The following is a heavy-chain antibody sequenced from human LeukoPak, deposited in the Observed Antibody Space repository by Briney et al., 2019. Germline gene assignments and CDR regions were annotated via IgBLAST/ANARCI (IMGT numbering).Heavy chain of an antibody. CDR2: ISSGGNTI. CDR1: EFTFNRYW. Sequence: PGGSLRLSCAASEFTFNRYWMNWVRQAPGKGLEWVSYISSGGNTIFYADSVKGRFTISRDNAKNSLYLQMNSLRAEDTALYYCARGCSTTSCYYWYFDLWGRGTLVTVSS. D-gene: IGHD2-2*01. CDR3: ARGCSTTSCYYWYFDL. J-gene: IGHJ2*01. V-gene: IGHV3-48*03.